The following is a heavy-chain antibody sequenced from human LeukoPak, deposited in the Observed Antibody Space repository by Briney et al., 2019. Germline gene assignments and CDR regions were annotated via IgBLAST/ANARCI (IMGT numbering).Heavy chain of an antibody. J-gene: IGHJ4*02. V-gene: IGHV4-39*01. CDR1: GSSISGSSYY. CDR2: IYYGGTT. Sequence: PSETLSLTCTVSGSSISGSSYYWVRLRQPLGKGLEWIGSIYYGGTTYCNPSLKSRVTISVDTSKNQCSLKVSPVTAADTAVYYCARVAGIPYDYWGQGTLVTVSS. D-gene: IGHD2-2*02. CDR3: ARVAGIPYDY.